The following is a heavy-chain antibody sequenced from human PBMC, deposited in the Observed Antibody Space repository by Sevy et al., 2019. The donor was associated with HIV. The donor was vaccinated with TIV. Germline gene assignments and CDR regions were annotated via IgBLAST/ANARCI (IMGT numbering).Heavy chain of an antibody. Sequence: ASVKVSCKASGYTFTDYHMHWVRQAPGQGLEWMGWINPDSGGTNYAQKFQGWVTMTRDTSISTAYMELSRLSSDDSAVSYCATAGNSYGDYTSYYFDYWGQGTLVTVSS. J-gene: IGHJ4*02. D-gene: IGHD4-17*01. V-gene: IGHV1-2*04. CDR2: INPDSGGT. CDR3: ATAGNSYGDYTSYYFDY. CDR1: GYTFTDYH.